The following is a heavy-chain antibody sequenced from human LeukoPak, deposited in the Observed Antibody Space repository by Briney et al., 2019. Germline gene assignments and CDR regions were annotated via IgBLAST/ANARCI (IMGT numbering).Heavy chain of an antibody. D-gene: IGHD3-3*01. CDR2: IKQDGSEK. CDR3: ARDPKYYDFWSGYYDYYYYGMDV. Sequence: GGSLGLSCAASGFTFSSYWMSWVRQAPGKGLEWVANIKQDGSEKYYVDSVKGRFTISRDNAKNSLYLQMNSLRAEDTAVYYCARDPKYYDFWSGYYDYYYYGMDVWGQGTTVTVSS. V-gene: IGHV3-7*01. CDR1: GFTFSSYW. J-gene: IGHJ6*02.